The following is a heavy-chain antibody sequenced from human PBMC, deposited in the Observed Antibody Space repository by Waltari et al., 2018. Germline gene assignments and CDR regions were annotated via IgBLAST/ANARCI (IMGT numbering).Heavy chain of an antibody. J-gene: IGHJ4*02. CDR1: GGTFSTYT. V-gene: IGHV1-69*02. CDR3: ARSGEMKGTVDY. D-gene: IGHD1-1*01. Sequence: HVQLEQSGAEVKKPGSSVKVSCKASGGTFSTYTVTWVRQAPGQGLEWMGSIIPILGISKNAQRLQARLTITVDPSTNTGYMELNNLRPEDTGVYYCARSGEMKGTVDYWGQGTLVTVSS. CDR2: IIPILGIS.